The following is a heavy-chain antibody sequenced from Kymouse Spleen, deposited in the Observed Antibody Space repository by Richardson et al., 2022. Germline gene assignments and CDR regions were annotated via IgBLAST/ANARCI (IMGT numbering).Heavy chain of an antibody. V-gene: IGHV3-33*01. CDR2: IWYDGSNK. CDR1: GFTFSSYG. Sequence: QVQLVESGGGVVQPGRSLRLSCAASGFTFSSYGMHWVRQAPGKGLEWVAVIWYDGSNKYYADSVKGRFTISRDNSKNTLYLQMNSLRAEDTAVYYCARDIVVVPAAHAFDIWGQGTMVTVSS. J-gene: IGHJ3*02. D-gene: IGHD2-2*02. CDR3: ARDIVVVPAAHAFDI.